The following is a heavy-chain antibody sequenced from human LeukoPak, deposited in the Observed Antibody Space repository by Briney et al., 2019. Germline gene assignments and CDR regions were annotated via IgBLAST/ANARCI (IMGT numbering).Heavy chain of an antibody. CDR2: IYYSGST. V-gene: IGHV4-39*01. CDR3: ARSIAAANYYYYGMDV. CDR1: GGSFSGYY. Sequence: SETLSLTCAVYGGSFSGYYWGWIRQPPGKGLEWIGSIYYSGSTYYNPSLKSRVTISVDTSKKQFSLKLSYVTAADTAVYYCARSIAAANYYYYGMDVWGQGTTVTVSS. J-gene: IGHJ6*02. D-gene: IGHD6-13*01.